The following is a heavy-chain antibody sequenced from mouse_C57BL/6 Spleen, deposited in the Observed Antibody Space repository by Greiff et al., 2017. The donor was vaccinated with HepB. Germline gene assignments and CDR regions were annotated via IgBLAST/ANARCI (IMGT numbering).Heavy chain of an antibody. D-gene: IGHD2-1*01. V-gene: IGHV1-85*01. CDR1: GYTFTSYD. Sequence: QVQLKESGPELVKPGASVKLSCKASGYTFTSYDINWVKQRPGQGLEWIGWIYPRDGSTKYNEKFKGKATLTVDTSSSTAYMELHSLTSEDSAVYFCARLGIYYGNSWFAYWGQGTLVTVSA. CDR2: IYPRDGST. CDR3: ARLGIYYGNSWFAY. J-gene: IGHJ3*01.